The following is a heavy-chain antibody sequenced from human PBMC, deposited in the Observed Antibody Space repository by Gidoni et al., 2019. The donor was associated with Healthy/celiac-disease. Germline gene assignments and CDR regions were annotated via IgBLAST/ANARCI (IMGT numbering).Heavy chain of an antibody. CDR3: ARVNGSGSYFRVVFDY. V-gene: IGHV3-11*05. CDR2: ISSSSSYT. D-gene: IGHD3-10*01. J-gene: IGHJ4*02. Sequence: QVQLVESGGGLVKPGGSLRLSCAASGFPFSDYYMSWIRQAPGKGLEWVSYISSSSSYTNYADSVKGRFTISRDNAKNSLYLQMNSLRAEDTAVYYCARVNGSGSYFRVVFDYWGQGTLVTVSS. CDR1: GFPFSDYY.